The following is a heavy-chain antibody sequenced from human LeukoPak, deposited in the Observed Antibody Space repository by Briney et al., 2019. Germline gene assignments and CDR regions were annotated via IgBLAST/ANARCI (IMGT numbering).Heavy chain of an antibody. CDR1: GGSFSGYY. CDR2: INHSGST. CDR3: ARLRGLRSSSSRFRLNWFDP. Sequence: PSETLSLTCAVYGGSFSGYYWSWIRQPPGKGLEWIGEINHSGSTNYNPSLKSRVTISVDTSKNQFSLKLSSVTAADTAVYYCARLRGLRSSSSRFRLNWFDPWGQGTLVTVSS. J-gene: IGHJ5*02. V-gene: IGHV4-34*01. D-gene: IGHD6-6*01.